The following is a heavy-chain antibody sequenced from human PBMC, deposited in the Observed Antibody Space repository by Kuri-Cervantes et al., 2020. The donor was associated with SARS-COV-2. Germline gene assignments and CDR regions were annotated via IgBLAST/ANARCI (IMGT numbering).Heavy chain of an antibody. J-gene: IGHJ6*03. D-gene: IGHD1-26*01. CDR1: GFTFDDYG. CDR2: INWNGGST. V-gene: IGHV3-20*01. Sequence: GGSLRLSCAASGFTFDDYGMSWVRQAPGKGLEWVSGINWNGGSTGYADSVKGRFTISRDNAKNSLYLQMNSLRAEDTAVYHCARGGGTYWNYYYMDVWGKGTTVTVSS. CDR3: ARGGGTYWNYYYMDV.